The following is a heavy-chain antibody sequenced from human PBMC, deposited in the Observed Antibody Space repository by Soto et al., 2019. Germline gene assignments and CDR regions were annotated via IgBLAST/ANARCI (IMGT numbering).Heavy chain of an antibody. J-gene: IGHJ6*02. D-gene: IGHD2-2*02. CDR3: ARHALRCSSTSCYNSDYYYYGMDV. V-gene: IGHV5-51*01. Sequence: GESLKISCKGSGYSFTSYWIGWVRQMPGKGLEWMGIIYPGDSDTRYSPSFQGQVTISADKSISTAYLQWSSLKASDTAMYYCARHALRCSSTSCYNSDYYYYGMDVWGQGTTVTGSS. CDR2: IYPGDSDT. CDR1: GYSFTSYW.